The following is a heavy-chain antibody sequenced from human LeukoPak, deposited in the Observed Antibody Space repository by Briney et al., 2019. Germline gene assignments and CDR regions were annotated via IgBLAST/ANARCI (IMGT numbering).Heavy chain of an antibody. CDR1: GGSISSSSYY. Sequence: SETLSLTCTVSGGSISSSSYYWGWIRQPPGKGLEWIGSIYYSGSTYYNPSLKSRVTISVDTSKNQFSLKLSSVTAADTAVYYCARRDYYYYYMDVWGKGTTVTVSS. CDR2: IYYSGST. CDR3: ARRDYYYYYMDV. J-gene: IGHJ6*03. V-gene: IGHV4-39*07.